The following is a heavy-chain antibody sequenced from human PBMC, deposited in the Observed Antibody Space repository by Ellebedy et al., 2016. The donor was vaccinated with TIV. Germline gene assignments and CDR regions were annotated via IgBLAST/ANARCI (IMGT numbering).Heavy chain of an antibody. CDR3: ARGFWWFSYAFDV. D-gene: IGHD2-21*01. V-gene: IGHV1-2*02. CDR1: GYTFTGTDYY. Sequence: ASVKVSCXASGYTFTGTDYYMHWVRQAPGQGLEWMGWINPKSGGTNYAQTFQGRVTMTRDTSISTAYMELSRLRSDDTAVFYCARGFWWFSYAFDVWGQGAMVTVSS. J-gene: IGHJ3*01. CDR2: INPKSGGT.